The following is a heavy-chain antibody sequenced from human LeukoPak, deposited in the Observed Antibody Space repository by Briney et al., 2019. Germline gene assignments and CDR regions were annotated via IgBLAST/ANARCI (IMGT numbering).Heavy chain of an antibody. D-gene: IGHD3-22*01. J-gene: IGHJ4*02. Sequence: PGRSLRLSCAASGFTFSSYAMHWVRQAPGKGLEWVAVISYDGSNKYYADSVKGPFTLSRHNSNTPLYLQMHSLRAEDTAVYYCARRDSSAYYYAPFDYWGQGTLVTVSS. CDR2: ISYDGSNK. CDR1: GFTFSSYA. CDR3: ARRDSSAYYYAPFDY. V-gene: IGHV3-30-3*01.